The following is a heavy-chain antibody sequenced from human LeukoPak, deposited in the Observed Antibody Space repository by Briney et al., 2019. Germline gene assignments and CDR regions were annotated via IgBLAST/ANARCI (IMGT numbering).Heavy chain of an antibody. CDR2: IKSKTDGGTT. V-gene: IGHV3-15*01. Sequence: GGSLRLSCAASGFTFSNAWMSWVRQAPGKGLEWVGRIKSKTDGGTTDYAAPVKGRFTISRDDSKNTLYLQMNSLKTEDTAVYYCTTESVGTGSYFGYYYYYMDVWGKGTTVTVSS. J-gene: IGHJ6*03. D-gene: IGHD1-26*01. CDR3: TTESVGTGSYFGYYYYYMDV. CDR1: GFTFSNAW.